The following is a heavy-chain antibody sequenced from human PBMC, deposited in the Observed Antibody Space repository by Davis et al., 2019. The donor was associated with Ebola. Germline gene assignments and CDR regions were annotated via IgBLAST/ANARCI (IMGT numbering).Heavy chain of an antibody. V-gene: IGHV1-69*02. CDR3: ARMGYSSSSRGVDY. J-gene: IGHJ4*02. CDR1: GGTFSSYT. Sequence: AASVKVSCKASGGTFSSYTISWVRQAPGQGLEWMGRIIPILGIANYAQKFKGRVTITADKSTSTAYMELSSLRSEDTAVYYCARMGYSSSSRGVDYWGQGTLVTVSS. CDR2: IIPILGIA. D-gene: IGHD6-6*01.